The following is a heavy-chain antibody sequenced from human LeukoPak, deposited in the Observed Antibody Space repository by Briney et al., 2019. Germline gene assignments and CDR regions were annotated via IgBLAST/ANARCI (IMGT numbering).Heavy chain of an antibody. CDR1: GGSISSYY. CDR3: ARAEEAYYRGWYTSSWFDP. CDR2: IYYSGST. V-gene: IGHV4-59*01. Sequence: SETLSLTCIVSGGSISSYYWNWIRQPPGKGLEWIGYIYYSGSTNYIPSLKSRVTMSVDTSKNQFSLKLRSATAADTAIYYCARAEEAYYRGWYTSSWFDPWGQGTLVTVSS. D-gene: IGHD6-19*01. J-gene: IGHJ5*02.